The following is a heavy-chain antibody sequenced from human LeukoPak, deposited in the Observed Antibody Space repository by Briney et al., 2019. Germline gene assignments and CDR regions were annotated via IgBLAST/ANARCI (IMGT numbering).Heavy chain of an antibody. V-gene: IGHV3-30*18. CDR2: ISFDGSNS. J-gene: IGHJ4*02. CDR1: GFTFSSYG. Sequence: PGGSLRLSCAASGFTFSSYGMHWVRQAPGKGLEWVAVISFDGSNSYYANSVKGRFTISRDNSKNTMYLQMNSLRAEDTAVYYCAKDHSSGWYFDYWCQGTLVTVSS. CDR3: AKDHSSGWYFDY. D-gene: IGHD6-19*01.